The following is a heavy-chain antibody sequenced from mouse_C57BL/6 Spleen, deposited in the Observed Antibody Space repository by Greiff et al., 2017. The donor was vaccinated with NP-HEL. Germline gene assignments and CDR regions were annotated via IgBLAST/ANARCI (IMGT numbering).Heavy chain of an antibody. Sequence: EVQLQQSGTVLARPGASVKMSCKTSGYTFTSYWMHWVKQRPGQGLEWIGAIYPGNSDTSYNQKFKGKAKLTAVTSASTAYMELSSLTNEDSAVYYCTRDSSGYRYYYAMDYWGQGTSVTVSS. D-gene: IGHD3-2*02. J-gene: IGHJ4*01. CDR3: TRDSSGYRYYYAMDY. V-gene: IGHV1-5*01. CDR1: GYTFTSYW. CDR2: IYPGNSDT.